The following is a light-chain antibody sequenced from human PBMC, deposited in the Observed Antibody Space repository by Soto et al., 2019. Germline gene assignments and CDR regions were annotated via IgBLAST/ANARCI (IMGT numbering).Light chain of an antibody. J-gene: IGKJ1*01. V-gene: IGKV1-39*01. Sequence: DIQMTQSPSSLSASVGDRVTITCRASQSISRYLNWYQQKPGNAPTLLIYASSTLESGVPSRFSGSGSGTDFTLTFSSLQPEDFATYYCQQTYSIPWTFGRGTKVDIK. CDR1: QSISRY. CDR3: QQTYSIPWT. CDR2: ASS.